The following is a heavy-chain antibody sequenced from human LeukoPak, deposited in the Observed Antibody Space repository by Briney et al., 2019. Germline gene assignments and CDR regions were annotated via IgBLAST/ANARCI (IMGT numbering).Heavy chain of an antibody. CDR2: IYNSGST. CDR3: ASWKVGATTRAFDY. Sequence: SETLSFTCTVSGGSFSSYYWSWIRQSPGKGLEWIGYIYNSGSTNYNPSLKSRVTISVDTSKHQFSLKLSSVTAADTAVYYCASWKVGATTRAFDYWGQGTLVTVSS. CDR1: GGSFSSYY. J-gene: IGHJ4*02. D-gene: IGHD1-26*01. V-gene: IGHV4-59*08.